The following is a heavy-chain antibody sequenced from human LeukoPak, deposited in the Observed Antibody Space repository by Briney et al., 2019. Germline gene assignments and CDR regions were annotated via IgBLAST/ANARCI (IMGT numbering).Heavy chain of an antibody. J-gene: IGHJ4*02. CDR2: ISGSGGST. V-gene: IGHV3-23*01. D-gene: IGHD1-26*01. Sequence: PGGSLRLSCAVSGFTFSSYAMRWVRQAPGKGLEWVSAISGSGGSTYYADSVKGRFTISRDNSKNTLYLQMNSLRAEDTAVYYCAKDLSGSLVGATIDYWGQGTLVTVSS. CDR1: GFTFSSYA. CDR3: AKDLSGSLVGATIDY.